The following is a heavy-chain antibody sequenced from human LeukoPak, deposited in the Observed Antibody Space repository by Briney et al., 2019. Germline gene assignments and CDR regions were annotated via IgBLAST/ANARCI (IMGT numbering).Heavy chain of an antibody. CDR2: IYTSGST. J-gene: IGHJ4*02. V-gene: IGHV4-4*07. CDR3: ARAASSGWGARFDY. Sequence: SETLSLTCTVSGGSISSYYWSWIRQPAGKGLEWIGRIYTSGSTNYNPSLKSRVTMSVDTSKNQFSLKLSAVTAADTAVYYCARAASSGWGARFDYWGQGTLVTVSS. D-gene: IGHD6-19*01. CDR1: GGSISSYY.